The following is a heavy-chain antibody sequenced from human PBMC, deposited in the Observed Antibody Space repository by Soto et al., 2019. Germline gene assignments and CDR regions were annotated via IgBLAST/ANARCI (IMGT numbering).Heavy chain of an antibody. CDR2: ISYDGSNK. D-gene: IGHD6-13*01. V-gene: IGHV3-30-3*01. CDR3: ARDSSSWYDLWGNYYYYGMDV. J-gene: IGHJ6*02. CDR1: GFTFSSYA. Sequence: GGSLRLSCAASGFTFSSYAMHWVRQAPGKGLEWVAVISYDGSNKYYADSVKGRFTISRDNSKNTLYLQMNSRRAEDTAVYYCARDSSSWYDLWGNYYYYGMDVWGQGTTVTVSS.